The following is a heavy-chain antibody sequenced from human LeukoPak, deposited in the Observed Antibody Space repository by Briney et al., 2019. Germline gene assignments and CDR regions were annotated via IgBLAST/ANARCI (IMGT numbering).Heavy chain of an antibody. D-gene: IGHD4-23*01. Sequence: TGGSLRLSCAVSGFTFSTYWMSWVRQAPGKGLEWVANIKPDGSEKYYVDSVKGRFTISRDNAKNSLYLQMNSLRAEDTAVYYCARRAGGYSHPYDYWGQGILVTVSS. V-gene: IGHV3-7*03. CDR2: IKPDGSEK. CDR3: ARRAGGYSHPYDY. CDR1: GFTFSTYW. J-gene: IGHJ4*02.